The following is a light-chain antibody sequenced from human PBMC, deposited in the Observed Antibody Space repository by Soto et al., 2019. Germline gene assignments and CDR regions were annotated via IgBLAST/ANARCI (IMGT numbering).Light chain of an antibody. CDR1: QSVDSN. J-gene: IGKJ5*01. V-gene: IGKV3-15*01. Sequence: EIVMTQSPATLSVSPGERATLSCRASQSVDSNLAWYQQKPGQPPRLLIYGASTRATGIPARFSGSGSGTEFTLTISSLQSEDFAVYYCQQYNNWPITFGQGTRLEIK. CDR3: QQYNNWPIT. CDR2: GAS.